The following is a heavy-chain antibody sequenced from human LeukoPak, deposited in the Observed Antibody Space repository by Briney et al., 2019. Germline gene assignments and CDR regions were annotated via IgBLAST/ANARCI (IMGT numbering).Heavy chain of an antibody. CDR1: GFTFSDYY. CDR2: ISSSGSTI. CDR3: ARVRITMVRGVIKHLDY. V-gene: IGHV3-11*01. J-gene: IGHJ4*02. D-gene: IGHD3-10*01. Sequence: GGSLRLSCAASGFTFSDYYMSWIRQAPGKGLEWVSYISSSGSTIYYADSVKGRFTISRDNAENSLYLQMNSLRAEDTAVYYCARVRITMVRGVIKHLDYWGQGTLVTVSS.